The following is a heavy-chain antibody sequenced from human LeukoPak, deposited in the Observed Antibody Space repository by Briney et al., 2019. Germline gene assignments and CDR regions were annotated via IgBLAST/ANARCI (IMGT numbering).Heavy chain of an antibody. V-gene: IGHV4-59*01. J-gene: IGHJ6*03. CDR3: ARDGAHKNHYYSYYYMDV. CDR1: GDSISSYY. Sequence: PSETLSLTCTVPGDSISSYYWSWIRQPPGKGLEWIGYIYYSGSTNYNPSLKSRVTISLDTSKNQFSLKLSSVTAADTAVYYCARDGAHKNHYYSYYYMDVWGKGTTVTVSS. CDR2: IYYSGST. D-gene: IGHD1-14*01.